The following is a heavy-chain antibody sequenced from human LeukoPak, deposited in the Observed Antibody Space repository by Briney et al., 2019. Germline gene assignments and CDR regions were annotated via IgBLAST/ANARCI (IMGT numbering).Heavy chain of an antibody. D-gene: IGHD2-15*01. CDR2: INPNSGGT. J-gene: IGHJ5*02. CDR1: GYTFTDYY. CDR3: AREAGSGYCSGGSCFDP. V-gene: IGHV1-2*02. Sequence: ASVTVSCKASGYTFTDYYMHWVRQAPGQGLEWMGWINPNSGGTNYPQKFQGRVTMTRDTTISTAYMELSRLRSDDTAVYYCAREAGSGYCSGGSCFDPWGQGTLVTVSS.